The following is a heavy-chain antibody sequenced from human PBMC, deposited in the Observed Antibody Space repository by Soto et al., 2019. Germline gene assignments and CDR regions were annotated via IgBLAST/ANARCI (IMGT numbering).Heavy chain of an antibody. J-gene: IGHJ5*02. CDR1: GGSISSGDYY. CDR3: ARRDRSGFSYWLDT. CDR2: IYFSGTT. V-gene: IGHV4-31*03. Sequence: SETLSLTCTVSGGSISSGDYYWSWIRQHPGKGLEWIGTIYFSGTTYYNPSLKSRVTISVDTSKNQFSLNLSSVTAADTAVYYCARRDRSGFSYWLDTWGQGTLVTVSS. D-gene: IGHD3-22*01.